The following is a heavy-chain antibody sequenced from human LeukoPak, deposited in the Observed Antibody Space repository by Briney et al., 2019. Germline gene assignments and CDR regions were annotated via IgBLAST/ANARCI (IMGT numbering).Heavy chain of an antibody. CDR3: ARIQRLRFGSYYYYYYSMDV. V-gene: IGHV4-34*01. Sequence: PSETLSLTCAVYGGSFSGYYWSWIHQPPGKGLEWIGEINHSGSTNYNPSLKSRVTISVDTSKNQFSLKLSSVTAADTAVYYCARIQRLRFGSYYYYYYSMDVWGKGTTVTVSS. D-gene: IGHD5-12*01. CDR2: INHSGST. CDR1: GGSFSGYY. J-gene: IGHJ6*04.